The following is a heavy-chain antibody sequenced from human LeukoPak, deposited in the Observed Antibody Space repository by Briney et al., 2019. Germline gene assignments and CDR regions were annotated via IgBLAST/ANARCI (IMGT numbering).Heavy chain of an antibody. D-gene: IGHD2-15*01. CDR3: ARHWSHSVAQFGRYYWFDP. CDR1: GGSISGYY. V-gene: IGHV4-4*07. CDR2: VDTSGRT. J-gene: IGHJ5*02. Sequence: SETLSLTCTVSGGSISGYYWSWIRQPAGKGLEWIGHVDTSGRTNYNSSFMSRVTMSVDTSKNQFSLRLTSVTAADTAVYYCARHWSHSVAQFGRYYWFDPWGQGTLVTVSS.